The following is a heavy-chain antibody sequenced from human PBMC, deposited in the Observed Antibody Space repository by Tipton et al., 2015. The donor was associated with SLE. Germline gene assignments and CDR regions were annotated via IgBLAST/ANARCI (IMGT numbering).Heavy chain of an antibody. V-gene: IGHV3-21*01. D-gene: IGHD2-8*02. CDR3: ARDRGDTGHDPPGLSDY. Sequence: SLRLSCAASGFTFSTYSMNWVRQAPGKGQEWVSSISSSSSFLSYRDSVKGRFTISRDNAKNSLYLHMSSLRAEDTAVYYCARDRGDTGHDPPGLSDYWGQGTRVTVSS. J-gene: IGHJ4*02. CDR2: ISSSSSFL. CDR1: GFTFSTYS.